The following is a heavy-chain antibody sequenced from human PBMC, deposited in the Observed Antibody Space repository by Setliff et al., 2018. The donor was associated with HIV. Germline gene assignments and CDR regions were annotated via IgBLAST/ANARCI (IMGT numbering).Heavy chain of an antibody. Sequence: PSETLSLTCTVSGGSISSPYWSWIRQPPGKGLEWIGSIYYSGSAYYNPSLESRSIISRDTSKNQFSLRLTSVTAAATAVYFCAREVGTVTTSDAFDVWGQGTMVTVSS. J-gene: IGHJ3*01. CDR1: GGSISSPY. V-gene: IGHV4-4*08. D-gene: IGHD4-17*01. CDR2: IYYSGSA. CDR3: AREVGTVTTSDAFDV.